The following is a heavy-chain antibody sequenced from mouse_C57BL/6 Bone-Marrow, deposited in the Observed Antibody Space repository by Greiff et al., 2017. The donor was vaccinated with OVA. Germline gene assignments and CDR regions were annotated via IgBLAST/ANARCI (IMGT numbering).Heavy chain of an antibody. J-gene: IGHJ3*01. CDR2: INPYNGGT. CDR1: GYTFTDYY. D-gene: IGHD2-4*01. V-gene: IGHV1-19*01. CDR3: ESMYYDYDKGFAY. Sequence: EVQLHQSGPVLVKPGASVKMSCKASGYTFTDYYMNWVKQSHGKSLEWIGVINPYNGGTSYNQKFKGKATLTVDKSSSTAYMELNSLTSEDSAVYYCESMYYDYDKGFAYWGQGTLVTVSA.